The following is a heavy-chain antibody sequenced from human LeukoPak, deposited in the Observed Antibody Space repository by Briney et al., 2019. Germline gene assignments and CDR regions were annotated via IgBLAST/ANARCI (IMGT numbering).Heavy chain of an antibody. CDR2: ISGSGGST. D-gene: IGHD1-26*01. CDR1: GFTFSSFA. V-gene: IGHV3-23*01. CDR3: AKDVDSGSYYFDY. Sequence: GGSLRLSCAASGFTFSSFAMSWVRQAPGKGLEWVSAISGSGGSTYYADSVKGRFTISRDNSKNTLYLQMNSLRAEDTAVYYCAKDVDSGSYYFDYWGQGTLVTVSS. J-gene: IGHJ4*02.